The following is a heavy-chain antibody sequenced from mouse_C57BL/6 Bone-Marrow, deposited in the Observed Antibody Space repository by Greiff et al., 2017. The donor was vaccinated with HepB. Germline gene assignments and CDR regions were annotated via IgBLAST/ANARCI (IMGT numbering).Heavy chain of an antibody. CDR1: GFTFSDYY. V-gene: IGHV5-12*01. D-gene: IGHD2-4*01. CDR2: ISNGGGST. J-gene: IGHJ3*01. CDR3: ARQIYYDYDGIAY. Sequence: EVQVVESGGGLVQPGGSLKLSCAASGFTFSDYYMYWVRQTPEKRLEWVAYISNGGGSTYYPDTVKGRFTISRDNAKNTLYLQMSRLKSEDTAMYYCARQIYYDYDGIAYWGQGTLVTVSA.